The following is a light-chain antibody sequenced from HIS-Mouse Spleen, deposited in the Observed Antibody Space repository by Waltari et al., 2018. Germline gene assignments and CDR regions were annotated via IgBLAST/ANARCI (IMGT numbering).Light chain of an antibody. CDR2: DNN. V-gene: IGLV1-51*01. Sequence: QSVLTQPPSVSAAPGQKVTISCSGSSSNIGNNYVSWYQQLPGTAPKLLIYDNNKRPSGIPDRFSGSKSGTSATLGITGLQTGDEADYYCGTWDSSLSAWVFGGGT. CDR1: SSNIGNNY. J-gene: IGLJ3*02. CDR3: GTWDSSLSAWV.